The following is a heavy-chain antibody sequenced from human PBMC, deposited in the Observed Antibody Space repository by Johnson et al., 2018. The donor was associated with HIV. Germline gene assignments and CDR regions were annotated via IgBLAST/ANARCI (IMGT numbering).Heavy chain of an antibody. CDR3: ARGDRDCYNLRDDAFDI. J-gene: IGHJ3*02. CDR1: GFTFSDYY. Sequence: QVQLVESGGGLVQPGGSLRLSCAASGFTFSDYYMSWIRQAPGKGLEWVSYISSSGTTIYYADSVKGRFTISRDNAKNSLYLQMNSLRAEDTAVYYCARGDRDCYNLRDDAFDIWCQGTMVTVSS. CDR2: ISSSGTTI. D-gene: IGHD5-24*01. V-gene: IGHV3-11*04.